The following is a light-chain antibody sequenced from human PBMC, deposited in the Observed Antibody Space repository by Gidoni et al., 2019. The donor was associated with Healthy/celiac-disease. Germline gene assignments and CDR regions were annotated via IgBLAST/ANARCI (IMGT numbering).Light chain of an antibody. CDR2: EVS. CDR3: SSYAGSNNFV. Sequence: QSALTQPPSASGSPGPSVTISCTGTSGDVGGYNYVSWYQQHPGKAPKLLIYEVSERPSGVPDRFSGSKSGNTASLTVSGLQAEDEADYFCSSYAGSNNFVFGTGTKVTVL. J-gene: IGLJ1*01. CDR1: SGDVGGYNY. V-gene: IGLV2-8*01.